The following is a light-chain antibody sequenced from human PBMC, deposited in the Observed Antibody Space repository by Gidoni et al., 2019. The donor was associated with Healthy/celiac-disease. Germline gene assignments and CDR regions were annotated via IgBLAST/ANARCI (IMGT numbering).Light chain of an antibody. CDR3: QQYDNLALT. CDR2: DAS. Sequence: DIQMTQSPSSLSASVGDRVTITCQASQDISNYLNWYQQKPGKAPKLLIYDASNLETGVPSSFSGSGSGTDSTFTISSLQPEDIATYYCQQYDNLALTFGGGTKVEIK. V-gene: IGKV1-33*01. CDR1: QDISNY. J-gene: IGKJ4*01.